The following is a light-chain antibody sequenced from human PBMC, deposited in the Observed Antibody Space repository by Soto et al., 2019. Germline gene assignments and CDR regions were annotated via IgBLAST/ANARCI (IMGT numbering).Light chain of an antibody. CDR1: QSVSGSY. Sequence: EIVLTQSPGTLSLSPGERATLSCRASQSVSGSYLAWYQQKPGQAPRLLIYGASSRATGIPDGFSGSGSGTDFTLTISRLEPEDFAVYYCQQYGGSPFTFGPGTKVDIK. CDR2: GAS. J-gene: IGKJ3*01. CDR3: QQYGGSPFT. V-gene: IGKV3-20*01.